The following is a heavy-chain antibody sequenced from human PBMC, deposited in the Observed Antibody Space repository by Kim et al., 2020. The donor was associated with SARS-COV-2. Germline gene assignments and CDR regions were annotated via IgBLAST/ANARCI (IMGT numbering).Heavy chain of an antibody. Sequence: KGRFTISRDNSKNTLYLKMNSLRAEDTAVYYCATDTLGYCSSTSCYTFDYWGQGTLVTVSS. D-gene: IGHD2-2*02. J-gene: IGHJ4*02. V-gene: IGHV3-23*01. CDR3: ATDTLGYCSSTSCYTFDY.